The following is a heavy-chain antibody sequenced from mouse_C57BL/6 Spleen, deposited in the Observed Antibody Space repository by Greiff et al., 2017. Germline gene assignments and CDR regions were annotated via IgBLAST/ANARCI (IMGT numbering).Heavy chain of an antibody. V-gene: IGHV1-26*01. Sequence: EVQLQQSGPELVKPGASVKISCKASGYTFTDYYMNWVKQSHGKSLEWIGDINPNTGGTSYNQKFKGKATLTVDKSSSTAYMGLRSLTSEDSAVYYCARSHITTVVPYAMDYWGQGASVTVSS. CDR1: GYTFTDYY. J-gene: IGHJ4*01. CDR3: ARSHITTVVPYAMDY. D-gene: IGHD1-1*01. CDR2: INPNTGGT.